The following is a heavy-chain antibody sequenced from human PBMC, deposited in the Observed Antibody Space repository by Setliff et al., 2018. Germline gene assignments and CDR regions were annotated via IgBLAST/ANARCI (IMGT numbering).Heavy chain of an antibody. J-gene: IGHJ4*02. CDR2: INAGNGNI. V-gene: IGHV1-3*01. D-gene: IGHD1-26*01. Sequence: ASVKVSCKASGDTSTTSAIHWVRQAPGQGLEWMRWINAGNGNIRYSQNFQGRVTITRDTSASTAYMELSSLTSADTAIYYCARGDVYSGSYYHFDYWGQGTLFTVSS. CDR3: ARGDVYSGSYYHFDY. CDR1: GDTSTTSA.